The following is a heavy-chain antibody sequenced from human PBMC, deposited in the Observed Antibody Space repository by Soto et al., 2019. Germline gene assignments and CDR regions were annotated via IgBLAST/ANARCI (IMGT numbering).Heavy chain of an antibody. CDR3: ASAALDHYASSGCGVYYSGMDV. CDR1: GGTFSSYA. CDR2: IIPIFGTA. V-gene: IGHV1-69*01. J-gene: IGHJ6*02. D-gene: IGHD3-22*01. Sequence: QVQLVQSGAEVKKPGSSVKVSCKASGGTFSSYAISWVRQAPGQGLEWMGGIIPIFGTANYAQKFQGRVTITVEESTSTASMELSSMRSEDTAVYYCASAALDHYASSGCGVYYSGMDVWGQGTTVTVSS.